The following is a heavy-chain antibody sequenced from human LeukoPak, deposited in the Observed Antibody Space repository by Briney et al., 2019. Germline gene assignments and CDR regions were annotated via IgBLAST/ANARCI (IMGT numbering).Heavy chain of an antibody. V-gene: IGHV4-34*01. Sequence: WETLSLTCAVYGGSFSGYYWSWIRQPPGKGLEWIGEINHSGSTNYNPSLKSRVTISVDTSKNQFSLKLSSVTAADTAVYYCARGLGSGWSDYWGQGTLVTVSS. CDR2: INHSGST. CDR1: GGSFSGYY. CDR3: ARGLGSGWSDY. D-gene: IGHD6-19*01. J-gene: IGHJ4*02.